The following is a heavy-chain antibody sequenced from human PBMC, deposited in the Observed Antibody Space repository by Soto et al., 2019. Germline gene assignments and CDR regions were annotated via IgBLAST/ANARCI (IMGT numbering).Heavy chain of an antibody. Sequence: ASVKVSCKASGYTFTGYAMHWVRQAPGQRLEWMGWINAGNGNTKYSQKFQDRVTITRDTSASTAYMELSSLRSEDTAVYYCARGVGYSSSWYLDYYYYYGMDVWGQGTTVTVSS. CDR2: INAGNGNT. D-gene: IGHD6-13*01. CDR3: ARGVGYSSSWYLDYYYYYGMDV. V-gene: IGHV1-3*01. CDR1: GYTFTGYA. J-gene: IGHJ6*02.